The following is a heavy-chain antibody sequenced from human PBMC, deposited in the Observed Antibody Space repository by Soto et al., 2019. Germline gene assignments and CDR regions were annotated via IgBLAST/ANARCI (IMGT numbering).Heavy chain of an antibody. CDR1: GGSISSYY. V-gene: IGHV4-59*01. D-gene: IGHD3-10*01. J-gene: IGHJ4*02. Sequence: SETLSLTCTVSGGSISSYYWRWIRQPPGKGLEWIGYIYYSGSTNYNPSLKSRVTISVYTSKNQFSLKLSSVTAADTAVYYCARDYYGSGSYYDYWGQGTLVTVSS. CDR2: IYYSGST. CDR3: ARDYYGSGSYYDY.